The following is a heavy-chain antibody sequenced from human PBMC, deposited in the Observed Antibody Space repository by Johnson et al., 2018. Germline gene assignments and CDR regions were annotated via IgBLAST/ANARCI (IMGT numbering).Heavy chain of an antibody. CDR2: ISSISSTI. CDR1: GFTFSSYS. V-gene: IGHV3-48*01. CDR3: ALLSGYYYYYMDV. D-gene: IGHD2-2*01. Sequence: EVQLVETGGGLVQPGGSXRLSCAASGFTFSSYSMHWVRQAPGKGLEWVSYISSISSTIYYADPVKGRFTISRDNAKNALYLQMNSLRAEDTAVDYCALLSGYYYYYMDVWGKGATVTVSS. J-gene: IGHJ6*03.